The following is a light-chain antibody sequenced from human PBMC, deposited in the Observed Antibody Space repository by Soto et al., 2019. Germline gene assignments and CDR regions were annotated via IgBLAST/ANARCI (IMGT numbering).Light chain of an antibody. CDR1: QSVSSN. Sequence: IVMTQSPATLSVYPGERATLSCRASQSVSSNLAWYQQKPGQAPRLLIYDASTRATVIPARFSGSGSGTDFTLTISRLEPEDFAVYYCQQRSGWPLPFGQGTMV. CDR3: QQRSGWPLP. J-gene: IGKJ1*01. V-gene: IGKV3-11*01. CDR2: DAS.